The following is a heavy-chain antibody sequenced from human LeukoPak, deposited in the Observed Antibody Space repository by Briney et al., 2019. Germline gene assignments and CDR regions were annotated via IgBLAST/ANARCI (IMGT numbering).Heavy chain of an antibody. J-gene: IGHJ5*02. CDR2: INSDGINT. D-gene: IGHD3-22*01. V-gene: IGHV3-74*01. CDR3: ARDLGQYYDTSDNWFDP. CDR1: GFTFSNYW. Sequence: GGSLRLSCAASGFTFSNYWMHWVRQAPGKGLVWVSRINSDGINTSYADSVKGRFTISRGNAKNTLNLQMNSLRAEDTAVYYCARDLGQYYDTSDNWFDPWGQGTLVTVSS.